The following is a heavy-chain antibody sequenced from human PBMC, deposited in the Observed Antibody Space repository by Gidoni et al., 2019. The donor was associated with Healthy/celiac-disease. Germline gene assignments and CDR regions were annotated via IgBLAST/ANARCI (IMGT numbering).Heavy chain of an antibody. V-gene: IGHV3-21*01. CDR3: AREISLMA. D-gene: IGHD2-15*01. Sequence: EVQLVESGGGLVTPGGSLSLSCAASGFTFSSYSRNWVRQAPGKGLEWDSSISSSSSYIYYADSVKGRFTISRDNAKNSLYLQMNSLRAEDTAVYYCAREISLMAWGQGTLVTVSS. CDR2: ISSSSSYI. J-gene: IGHJ5*02. CDR1: GFTFSSYS.